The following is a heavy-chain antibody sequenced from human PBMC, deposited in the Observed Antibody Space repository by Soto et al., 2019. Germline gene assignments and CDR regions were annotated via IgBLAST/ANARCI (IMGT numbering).Heavy chain of an antibody. D-gene: IGHD2-21*02. V-gene: IGHV3-23*01. CDR2: VSGNGRVT. J-gene: IGHJ1*01. CDR1: GLTFSHNA. Sequence: EVQLLESGGGLVQPGGSLSLSCAASGLTFSHNAMTWVRQAPGKGLEWVSTVSGNGRVTYYTDSVKGRFTISRDNSKXXXXXXXXXXXXXXXXXXXXANRGDDIKFFQYWGQGTLVTVSS. CDR3: ANRGDDIKFFQY.